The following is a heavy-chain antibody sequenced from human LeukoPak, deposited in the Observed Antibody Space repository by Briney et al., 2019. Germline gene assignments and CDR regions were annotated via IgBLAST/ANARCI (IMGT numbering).Heavy chain of an antibody. Sequence: PGGSLRLSCAASGFTFNNAWMSWVRQAPGKGLEWVGRIKSKTDGGTTDYAASVKGRFTISRDDSKNTLYLQMNSLKTEDTAVYYCTTHTFGGVIVNHYWGQGTLVTVSS. V-gene: IGHV3-15*01. D-gene: IGHD3-16*02. CDR1: GFTFNNAW. CDR3: TTHTFGGVIVNHY. CDR2: IKSKTDGGTT. J-gene: IGHJ4*02.